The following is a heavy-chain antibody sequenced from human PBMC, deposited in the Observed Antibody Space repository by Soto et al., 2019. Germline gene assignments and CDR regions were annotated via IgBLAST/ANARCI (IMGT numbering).Heavy chain of an antibody. CDR2: IYYSGST. V-gene: IGHV4-39*01. CDR3: ARHSIRAHSGWYTYGMDV. CDR1: GGSISSSSYY. Sequence: SETLSLTCTVSGGSISSSSYYWGWIRQPPGKGLEWIGSIYYSGSTYYNPSLKSRVTISVDTSKNQFSLKLSSVTAADTAVYYCARHSIRAHSGWYTYGMDVWGQGTTVTVSS. D-gene: IGHD6-19*01. J-gene: IGHJ6*02.